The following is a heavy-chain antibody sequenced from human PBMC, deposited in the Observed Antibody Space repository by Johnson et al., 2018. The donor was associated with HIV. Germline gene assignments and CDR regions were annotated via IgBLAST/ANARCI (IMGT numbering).Heavy chain of an antibody. D-gene: IGHD7-27*01. CDR3: TTDAGDAATRHNVFDI. V-gene: IGHV3-15*02. CDR1: GFTFSSYW. CDR2: IKSKNDGGTT. J-gene: IGHJ3*02. Sequence: VQLVESGGALVKPGGSLRLSCAASGFTFSSYWMHWVRQAPGKGLVWVSRIKSKNDGGTTEYPAPVRGRFTISKDDSKNTVYLQMNSLNIEDTAVYYCTTDAGDAATRHNVFDIWGQGTMVTVSS.